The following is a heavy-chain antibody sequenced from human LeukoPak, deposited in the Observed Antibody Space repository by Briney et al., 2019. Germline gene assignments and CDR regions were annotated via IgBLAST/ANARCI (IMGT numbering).Heavy chain of an antibody. CDR1: GFTFTSYG. Sequence: PGGPLRLSCVASGFTFTSYGMHWVRKAPGKGLEGVAFIRYDGSNKYSADSVKGRFTISRDNSKNTLYLQVNGLRAEDTAVYYCAKDLRGSSWSYYYYMDVWGKGTTVTVSS. J-gene: IGHJ6*03. CDR2: IRYDGSNK. D-gene: IGHD6-13*01. CDR3: AKDLRGSSWSYYYYMDV. V-gene: IGHV3-30*02.